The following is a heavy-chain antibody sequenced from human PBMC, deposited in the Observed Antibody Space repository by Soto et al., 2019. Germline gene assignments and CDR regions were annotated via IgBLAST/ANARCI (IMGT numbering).Heavy chain of an antibody. D-gene: IGHD6-13*01. CDR2: IGTAGDT. V-gene: IGHV3-13*04. Sequence: EVQLVESGGGLVQPGGSLRLSCAASGFTFSSYDMHWVRQATGKGLEWVSAIGTAGDTYYPGSVKGRFTISRENAKNSLNLKMNGRRAGDTCVNNCARGGGIAAAGSSNWFDPWGQGTLVTVSS. J-gene: IGHJ5*02. CDR3: ARGGGIAAAGSSNWFDP. CDR1: GFTFSSYD.